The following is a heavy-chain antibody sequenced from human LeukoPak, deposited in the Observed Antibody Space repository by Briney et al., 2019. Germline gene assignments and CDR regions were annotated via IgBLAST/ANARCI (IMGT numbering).Heavy chain of an antibody. J-gene: IGHJ4*02. V-gene: IGHV1-18*01. CDR3: ARDGSYIGGVIVSGDY. D-gene: IGHD3-16*02. CDR1: GYTFTNYG. Sequence: ASVKVSCKASGYTFTNYGVSWVRQAPGQGLEWMGWIGTYTGNTNYVKKFQGRVTMTRDTSTSTAYMELKSLRSDDTAVYYCARDGSYIGGVIVSGDYWGQGTLVTVSS. CDR2: IGTYTGNT.